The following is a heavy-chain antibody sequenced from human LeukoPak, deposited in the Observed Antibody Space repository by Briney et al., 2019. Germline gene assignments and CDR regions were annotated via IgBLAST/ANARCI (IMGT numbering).Heavy chain of an antibody. CDR2: IYYTGST. D-gene: IGHD6-13*01. V-gene: IGHV4-61*08. Sequence: PSETLSLTCTVSGGSISSGGYYWSWIRQHPGKGLEWIGYIYYTGSTNYNPSLKSRVTISVDTSKNQFSLKLSSVTAADTAVYYCARDRPGGSSLDYWGQGTLVTVSS. CDR3: ARDRPGGSSLDY. CDR1: GGSISSGGYY. J-gene: IGHJ4*02.